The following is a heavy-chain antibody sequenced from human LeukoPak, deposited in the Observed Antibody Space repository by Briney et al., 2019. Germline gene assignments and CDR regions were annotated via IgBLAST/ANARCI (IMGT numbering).Heavy chain of an antibody. V-gene: IGHV1-69*05. Sequence: SVKVSCKASGGTFSSYAISWVRQAPGQGLEWMGRIIPIFGTANYAQKFQGRVTITTDESTSTAYMELSRLRSDDTAVYYCARDLPLLWFGELSLNAFDIWGQGTMVTVSS. CDR3: ARDLPLLWFGELSLNAFDI. CDR1: GGTFSSYA. D-gene: IGHD3-10*01. CDR2: IIPIFGTA. J-gene: IGHJ3*02.